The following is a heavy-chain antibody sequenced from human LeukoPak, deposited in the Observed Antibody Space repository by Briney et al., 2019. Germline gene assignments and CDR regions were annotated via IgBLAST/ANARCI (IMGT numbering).Heavy chain of an antibody. J-gene: IGHJ5*01. D-gene: IGHD3-10*01. CDR3: ARNRVVSGRFGEVAS. V-gene: IGHV3-21*01. CDR2: ISSSSTYI. CDR1: GFTFSSYS. Sequence: GGSLRLSCAASGFTFSSYSMNWVRQAPGKGLEWVAFISSSSTYIYYADSVKGRVTISRDDAKNSLYLQMSSLRADDTAVYYYARNRVVSGRFGEVASWGQGTLVTVSS.